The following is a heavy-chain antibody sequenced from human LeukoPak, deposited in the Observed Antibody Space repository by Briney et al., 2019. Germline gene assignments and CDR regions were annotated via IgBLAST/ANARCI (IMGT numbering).Heavy chain of an antibody. CDR1: GFTFSSYS. CDR2: ISSSSSTI. V-gene: IGHV3-48*04. CDR3: ARSYYYDSSGYPPGVGY. Sequence: GGSLRLSCSASGFTFSSYSLNWVRQAPGKGLEWASYISSSSSTIWYADSVKGRFTISRDNAKNSLYLQMNSLRAEDTAVYYCARSYYYDSSGYPPGVGYWGQGTLVTVSS. J-gene: IGHJ4*02. D-gene: IGHD3-22*01.